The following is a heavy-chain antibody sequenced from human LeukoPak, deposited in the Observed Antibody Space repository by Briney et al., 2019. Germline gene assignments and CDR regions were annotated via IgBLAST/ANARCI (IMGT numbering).Heavy chain of an antibody. CDR3: ARADGDYRRGFDY. J-gene: IGHJ4*02. CDR1: GGSISSGGYS. V-gene: IGHV4-30-2*01. CDR2: IYHSGST. D-gene: IGHD4-17*01. Sequence: SETLSLTCAVSGGSISSGGYSWSSIRQPPGKGLEWIGYIYHSGSTYYNPSLKSRVTISVDRSKNQFSLKLSSVTAADTAVYYCARADGDYRRGFDYWGQGTLVTVSS.